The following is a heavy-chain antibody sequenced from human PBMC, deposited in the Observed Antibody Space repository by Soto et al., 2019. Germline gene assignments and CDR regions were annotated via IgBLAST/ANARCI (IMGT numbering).Heavy chain of an antibody. CDR2: SRNKGNSNTT. V-gene: IGHV3-72*01. D-gene: IGHD3-16*01. J-gene: IGHJ4*02. CDR3: TRWLSGWGD. Sequence: EVQLVESGGGLVQPGGSLRLSCAASGFTLSDDYMDWVRQAPGKGLEWVGRSRNKGNSNTTEYTPSVKGRFTISRDDSTSSLYRQMTSLSTEDTAVYYCTRWLSGWGDWGQGTRVTVYS. CDR1: GFTLSDDY.